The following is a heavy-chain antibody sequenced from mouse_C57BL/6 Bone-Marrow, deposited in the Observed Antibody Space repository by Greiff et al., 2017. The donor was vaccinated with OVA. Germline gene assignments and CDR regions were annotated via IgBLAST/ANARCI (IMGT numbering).Heavy chain of an antibody. V-gene: IGHV1-55*01. Sequence: QVQLQQPGAELVKPGASVKMSCKASGYTFTSYWITWVKQRPGQGLEWIGDIYPGSGCTNYHEKFTRKATLTVATSSSTAYMQLSSLTSADSAVYYCARNRDRAHYDCWGQGTTLAVS. CDR1: GYTFTSYW. CDR2: IYPGSGCT. D-gene: IGHD3-3*01. CDR3: ARNRDRAHYDC. J-gene: IGHJ2*01.